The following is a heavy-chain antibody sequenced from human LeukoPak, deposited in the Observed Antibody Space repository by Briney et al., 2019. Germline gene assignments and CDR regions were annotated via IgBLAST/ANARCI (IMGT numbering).Heavy chain of an antibody. J-gene: IGHJ5*02. D-gene: IGHD1-1*01. CDR3: ARIPQRVPHNWFDP. CDR1: GYTFTSND. Sequence: ASVKVSCKASGYTFTSNDINWVRQAAGQGFEWMGWMNPHSGSAGYAQKFQGRVTMTRDTSISTVYMELSSLTSDDTAVYYCARIPQRVPHNWFDPWGQGTLVTVSS. V-gene: IGHV1-8*01. CDR2: MNPHSGSA.